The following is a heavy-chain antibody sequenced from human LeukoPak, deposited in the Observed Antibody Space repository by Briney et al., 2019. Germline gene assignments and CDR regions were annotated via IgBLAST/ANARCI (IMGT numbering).Heavy chain of an antibody. J-gene: IGHJ6*03. D-gene: IGHD2-2*01. CDR1: GGSFSVYY. CDR2: INHSGST. V-gene: IGHV4-34*01. Sequence: KPSEALSLTCAFYGGSFSVYYWSWIRQPPGKGLEWIGEINHSGSTNYNPSLKSRVTISVDTSKNQFSLKLTSVTAADTAVYYCARGQRRQGYCSNTSCYGYYYYYMDVWDKGTTVTVSS. CDR3: ARGQRRQGYCSNTSCYGYYYYYMDV.